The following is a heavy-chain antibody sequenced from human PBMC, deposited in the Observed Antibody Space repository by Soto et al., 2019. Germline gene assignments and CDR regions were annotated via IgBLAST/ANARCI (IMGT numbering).Heavy chain of an antibody. J-gene: IGHJ6*02. D-gene: IGHD3-22*01. CDR1: GFSFSSFA. V-gene: IGHV3-64*04. Sequence: GGSLRLSCSASGFSFSSFAMHWVRQAPGKGLEYVSAIINNGGTTYYADSVNGRFTMSRDNSKNTLYLQMNSLRAEDTAVYYCASRNYYDSSGYYPLPHYYGMDVWGQGTTVTVSS. CDR2: IINNGGTT. CDR3: ASRNYYDSSGYYPLPHYYGMDV.